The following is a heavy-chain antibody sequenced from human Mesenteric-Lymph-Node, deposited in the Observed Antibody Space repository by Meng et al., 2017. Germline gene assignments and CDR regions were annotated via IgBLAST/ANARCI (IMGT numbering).Heavy chain of an antibody. D-gene: IGHD3-10*01. CDR1: GFTFGNYA. V-gene: IGHV3-23*01. CDR2: ISATGRTT. CDR3: AKDQDLITMVRGVMFYFDY. Sequence: GESLKISSAASGFTFGNYAMTWVRQAPGKGMEWVSAISATGRTTYYADSVKGRFTISRDNSKNTLYLQMNSLRAEDTAVYYCAKDQDLITMVRGVMFYFDYWGQGTLVTVSS. J-gene: IGHJ4*02.